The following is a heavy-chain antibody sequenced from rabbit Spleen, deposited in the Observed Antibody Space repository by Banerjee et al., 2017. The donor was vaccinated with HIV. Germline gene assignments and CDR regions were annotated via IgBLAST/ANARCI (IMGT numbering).Heavy chain of an antibody. V-gene: IGHV1S45*01. CDR1: GFPFSNKAV. J-gene: IGHJ4*01. CDR3: ARDEVYADYAGFGYATLHDFNL. Sequence: QEQLKESGGGLVKPEGSLTLTCKASGFPFSNKAVMCWVRQAPGKGLEWIACINAITGKAVYASWAKGRFTFSKTSSTTVTLQMTSLTAADTATYFCARDEVYADYAGFGYATLHDFNLWGPGTLVTVS. D-gene: IGHD6-1*01. CDR2: INAITGKA.